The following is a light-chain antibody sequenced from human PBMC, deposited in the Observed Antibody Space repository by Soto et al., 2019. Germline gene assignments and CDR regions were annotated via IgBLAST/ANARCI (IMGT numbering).Light chain of an antibody. J-gene: IGKJ1*01. V-gene: IGKV3-15*01. CDR2: GAS. CDR1: QSVSTN. Sequence: EIVLTQSPGTLSLSPGERATLSCRASQSVSTNNLAWYQQKPGQAPRLLIYGASTRATGIPARFSGSGSGTEFTLTISSLQSEDVAVYYCQQYYSTPWTFGQGTKVDIK. CDR3: QQYYSTPWT.